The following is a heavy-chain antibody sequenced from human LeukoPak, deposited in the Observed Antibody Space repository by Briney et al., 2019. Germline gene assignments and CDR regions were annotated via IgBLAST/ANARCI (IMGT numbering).Heavy chain of an antibody. CDR1: GFIFSDYN. Sequence: GGSLRLSCEASGFIFSDYNMNWVRQAPGKGLEWLSYIDSSSSTIYYADSVKGRFAISRDNAKNSLYLQMDSLRAEDTALYYCAKDSAYSGGPFAGGFDHWGQGTLVTVSA. CDR3: AKDSAYSGGPFAGGFDH. CDR2: IDSSSSTI. J-gene: IGHJ4*02. V-gene: IGHV3-48*04. D-gene: IGHD5-18*01.